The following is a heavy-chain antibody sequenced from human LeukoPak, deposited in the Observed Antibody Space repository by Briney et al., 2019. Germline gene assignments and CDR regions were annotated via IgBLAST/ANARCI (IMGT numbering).Heavy chain of an antibody. V-gene: IGHV3-30*01. J-gene: IGHJ6*03. CDR3: ARSAAGTVYYYYYMDV. D-gene: IGHD6-13*01. CDR1: GFTFSSYA. CDR2: ISYDGSNK. Sequence: GGSLRLSCAASGFTFSSYAMHWVRQAPGKGLEWVAVISYDGSNKYYADSVKGRFTISRDNSKNTLYLQMNSLRAEDTAVYYCARSAAGTVYYYYYMDVWGKGTMATVSS.